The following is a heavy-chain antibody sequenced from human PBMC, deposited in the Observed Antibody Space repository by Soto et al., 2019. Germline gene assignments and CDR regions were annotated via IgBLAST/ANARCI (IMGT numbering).Heavy chain of an antibody. J-gene: IGHJ4*02. CDR2: INPNSGGT. D-gene: IGHD2-8*01. V-gene: IGHV1-2*04. CDR1: GYTFTGYY. Sequence: ASVKVSCKASGYTFTGYYMHWVRQAPGQGLEWMGWINPNSGGTNYAQKFQGWVTMTRDTSISTAYMELSRLRSDDTAVYYCARGITCTNGVCYADYFDYWGQGTLVTVSS. CDR3: ARGITCTNGVCYADYFDY.